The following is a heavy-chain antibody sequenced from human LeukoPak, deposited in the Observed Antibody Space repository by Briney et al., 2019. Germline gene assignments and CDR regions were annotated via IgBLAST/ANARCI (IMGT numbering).Heavy chain of an antibody. CDR3: AKGGEKHQNYYYYMEV. D-gene: IGHD3-16*01. CDR2: ISGSGGST. CDR1: GFTFSSYA. V-gene: IGHV3-23*01. J-gene: IGHJ6*03. Sequence: GGSLRLSCTASGFTFSSYAMSWVRQAPGKGLEWVSAISGSGGSTYYADSVKGRFTISRDNSKNTLYLQMNSLRAEDTAVYYCAKGGEKHQNYYYYMEVWGKGTTVTVSS.